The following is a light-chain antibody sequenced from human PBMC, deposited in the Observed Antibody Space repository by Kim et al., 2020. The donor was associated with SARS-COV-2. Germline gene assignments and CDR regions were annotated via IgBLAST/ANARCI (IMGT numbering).Light chain of an antibody. CDR1: QGISSF. V-gene: IGKV1-9*01. J-gene: IGKJ2*01. CDR3: QQLNSYPYS. CDR2: AAS. Sequence: SETVGDRATTTCRASQGISSFLAWYKKKPGKAPKLLIYAASTLKSGVPSRFSGSGSGTDFPLPIRSLQPEDFATYSCQQLNSYPYSFGQGTKLEF.